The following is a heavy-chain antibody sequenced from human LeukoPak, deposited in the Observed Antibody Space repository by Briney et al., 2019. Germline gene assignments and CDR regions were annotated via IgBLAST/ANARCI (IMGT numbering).Heavy chain of an antibody. D-gene: IGHD1-14*01. CDR3: AKGTGGGNLDY. J-gene: IGHJ4*02. CDR1: GFTVSSNY. V-gene: IGHV3-30*02. Sequence: GGSLRLSCAASGFTVSSNYMSWVRQAPGKGLEWVTSILYDGSNKNYADSVKGRFTISRDNSKNTLYLQMNSLRAEDTAVYYCAKGTGGGNLDYWGQGTLVTVSS. CDR2: ILYDGSNK.